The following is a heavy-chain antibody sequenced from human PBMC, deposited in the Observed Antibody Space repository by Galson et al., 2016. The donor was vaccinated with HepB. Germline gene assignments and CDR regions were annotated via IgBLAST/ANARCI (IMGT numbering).Heavy chain of an antibody. CDR2: IIPIFGTP. CDR1: GGTFSSYA. Sequence: SVKVSCKASGGTFSSYAISWVRQAPGQGLEWMGGIIPIFGTPNYAQKSQGRVTITADKSTSTAYMELSSLRFEDTAVYYCARMGRGYDFWSGYYYPADYWGQGTLVTVSS. V-gene: IGHV1-69*06. D-gene: IGHD3-3*01. CDR3: ARMGRGYDFWSGYYYPADY. J-gene: IGHJ4*02.